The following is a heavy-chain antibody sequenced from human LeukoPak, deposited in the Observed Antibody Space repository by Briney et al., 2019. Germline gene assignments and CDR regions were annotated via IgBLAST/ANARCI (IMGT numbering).Heavy chain of an antibody. J-gene: IGHJ4*02. CDR3: AKDNRRHYTSGPNPDSLH. CDR2: ISWNSGSI. D-gene: IGHD6-19*01. V-gene: IGHV3-9*01. Sequence: PGGSLRLSCAGSGFIFNNYAMHWVRQPPGKGLEWVSGISWNSGSIDYADSVKGRFTISRDNAKNSLYLQTSSLRVEDTAFYYCAKDNRRHYTSGPNPDSLHWGQGALVTVSS. CDR1: GFIFNNYA.